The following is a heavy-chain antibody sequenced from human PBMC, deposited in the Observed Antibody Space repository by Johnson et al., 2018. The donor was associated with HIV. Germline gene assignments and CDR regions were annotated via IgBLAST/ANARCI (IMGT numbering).Heavy chain of an antibody. CDR3: VRRDSGSLSVDL. J-gene: IGHJ3*01. CDR1: KFIFGDHG. V-gene: IGHV3-20*04. CDR2: IDWNGRRT. D-gene: IGHD1-26*01. Sequence: VQLVESGGGVLRPGGSLRLSCEGFKFIFGDHGLSWVRQVPGKGLEWVSGIDWNGRRTAYADSVKGRCTISRDNDRNSLYLQVNNLRVEDTALYFCVRRDSGSLSVDLWGQGTMVIVSS.